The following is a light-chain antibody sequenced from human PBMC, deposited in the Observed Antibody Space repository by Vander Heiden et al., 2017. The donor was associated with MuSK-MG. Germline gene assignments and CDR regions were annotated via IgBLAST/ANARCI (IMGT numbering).Light chain of an antibody. J-gene: IGKJ5*01. CDR2: AAS. CDR3: QQSDSTPVT. CDR1: QSISSY. V-gene: IGKV1-39*01. Sequence: DIQMTQSPSSLSASVEDRVTITCRASQSISSYLNWYQQKPGKAPKLLIYAASSLQSGVPSRFSGSGSGTDFTLTSSSLQPEDFATYYCQQSDSTPVTFGQGTRLEIK.